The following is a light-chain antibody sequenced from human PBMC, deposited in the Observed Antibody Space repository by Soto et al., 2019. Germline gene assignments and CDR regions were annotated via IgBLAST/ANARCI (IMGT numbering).Light chain of an antibody. CDR2: GVT. Sequence: QYALTQPASVSGSPGQSITISCTGTSSDVGGYNYVSWYQQHPGIAPKLLIYGVTNRPSGVSTRFSGSKSGNTASLTISGLQADDEADYHCSSYTSASTLLYLFGTGTKLTVL. V-gene: IGLV2-14*01. J-gene: IGLJ1*01. CDR3: SSYTSASTLLYL. CDR1: SSDVGGYNY.